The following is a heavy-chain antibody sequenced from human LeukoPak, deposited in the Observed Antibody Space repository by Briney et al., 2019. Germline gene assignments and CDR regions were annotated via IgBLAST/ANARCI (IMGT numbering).Heavy chain of an antibody. CDR3: ARDYGYDSSGYNGFDY. Sequence: SETLPLTCTVSGGSISSHYWSWIRQPPGKGLEWIGYIYYSGSTNYNPSLKSRVTISVDTSKNQFSLKLSSVTAADTAVYYCARDYGYDSSGYNGFDYWGQGTLVTVSS. J-gene: IGHJ4*02. CDR1: GGSISSHY. D-gene: IGHD3-22*01. CDR2: IYYSGST. V-gene: IGHV4-59*11.